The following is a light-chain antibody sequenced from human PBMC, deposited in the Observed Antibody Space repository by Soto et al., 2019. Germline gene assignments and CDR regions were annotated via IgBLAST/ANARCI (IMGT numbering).Light chain of an antibody. CDR3: QQYGSSPPYT. Sequence: EIVLTQSAGTLSLSPGERATLSCRASQNVSSNYLAWYQQKPGQAPRLLIYGACSRATGIPDRFSGSGSGTDFTLTISRLEPEDFAVYYCQQYGSSPPYTFGQGKKREIK. CDR1: QNVSSNY. V-gene: IGKV3-20*01. CDR2: GAC. J-gene: IGKJ2*01.